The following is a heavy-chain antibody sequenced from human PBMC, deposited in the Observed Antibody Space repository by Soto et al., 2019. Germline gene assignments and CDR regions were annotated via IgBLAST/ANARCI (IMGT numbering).Heavy chain of an antibody. CDR1: GYTFTSYD. J-gene: IGHJ4*02. V-gene: IGHV1-8*01. Sequence: GASVKVSCKASGYTFTSYDINWVRQATGQGLEWMGWMNPNSGNTGYAQKFQGRVTMTRNTSISTAYMELSSPRSEDTAVYYCARVGYNYGQMAYYFDYWGQGTLVTVSS. CDR3: ARVGYNYGQMAYYFDY. D-gene: IGHD5-18*01. CDR2: MNPNSGNT.